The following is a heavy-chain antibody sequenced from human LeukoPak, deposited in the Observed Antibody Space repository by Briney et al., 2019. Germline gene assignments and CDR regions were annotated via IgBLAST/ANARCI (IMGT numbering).Heavy chain of an antibody. J-gene: IGHJ6*04. Sequence: GGSLRLSCAASGFTFSSYSMNWVRQAPGKGLEWVSAISGSGGSTYYADSVKGRFTISRDNSKNTLYLQMNSLRAEDTAVYYCARVPVVPAAIFYYGMDVWGKGTTVTVSS. CDR2: ISGSGGST. CDR1: GFTFSSYS. V-gene: IGHV3-23*01. CDR3: ARVPVVPAAIFYYGMDV. D-gene: IGHD2-2*01.